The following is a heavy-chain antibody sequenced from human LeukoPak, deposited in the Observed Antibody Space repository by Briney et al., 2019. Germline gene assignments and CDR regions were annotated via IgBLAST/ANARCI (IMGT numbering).Heavy chain of an antibody. J-gene: IGHJ2*01. Sequence: SETLSLTCAVYGGSFSGYYWSWIRQPPGKGLEGIGEINHSGSTNYNPSPKSRVTMSVDTSKNQFSLKLSSVTAADTAVYYCARDQGTMVRGRGVIPDWYFDLWGRGTLVTVSS. V-gene: IGHV4-34*01. D-gene: IGHD3-10*01. CDR2: INHSGST. CDR1: GGSFSGYY. CDR3: ARDQGTMVRGRGVIPDWYFDL.